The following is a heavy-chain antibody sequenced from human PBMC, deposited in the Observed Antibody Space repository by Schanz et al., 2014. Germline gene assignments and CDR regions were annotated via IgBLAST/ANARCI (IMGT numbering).Heavy chain of an antibody. CDR3: ARPRFDYGEVDY. Sequence: VQLLESGGGLVQPGGSLRLSCAASGFTFSSYAMSWVRQAPGKGLEWVAVIWSDGSTKYYADSVKGRFTISRDNAKNSLYLQMNSLRAEDTAVFYCARPRFDYGEVDYWGQGTLVTVSS. V-gene: IGHV3-33*08. CDR2: IWSDGSTK. D-gene: IGHD4-17*01. J-gene: IGHJ4*02. CDR1: GFTFSSYA.